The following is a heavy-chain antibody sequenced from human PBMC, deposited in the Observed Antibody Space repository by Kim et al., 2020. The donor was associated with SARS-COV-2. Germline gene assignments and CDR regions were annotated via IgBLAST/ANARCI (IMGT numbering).Heavy chain of an antibody. Sequence: GGSLRLSCAASSFTFGGYAMAWVRQAPGKGLQWVSAITGSGGFTYYADSVRGRFTISRDNSEDMLYLQMNSLRAEDTAVYYCAKGTGFYDNIFDYWGQGT. D-gene: IGHD3-9*01. V-gene: IGHV3-23*01. CDR1: SFTFGGYA. J-gene: IGHJ4*02. CDR3: AKGTGFYDNIFDY. CDR2: ITGSGGFT.